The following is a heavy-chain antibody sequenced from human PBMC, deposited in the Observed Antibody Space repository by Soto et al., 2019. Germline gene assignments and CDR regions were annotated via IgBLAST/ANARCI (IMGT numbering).Heavy chain of an antibody. CDR2: IIPIFGTA. Sequence: VQSGAEVKKPGSSVKVSCKASGGTFSSYAISWVRQAXGQGLEXMGGIIPIFGTANYAQKFQGRVTITADKSTSTAYMELSSLRSEDTAVYYCASSSSGGKRDYYYYYGMDVWGQGTTVTVSS. V-gene: IGHV1-69*06. J-gene: IGHJ6*02. D-gene: IGHD2-15*01. CDR1: GGTFSSYA. CDR3: ASSSSGGKRDYYYYYGMDV.